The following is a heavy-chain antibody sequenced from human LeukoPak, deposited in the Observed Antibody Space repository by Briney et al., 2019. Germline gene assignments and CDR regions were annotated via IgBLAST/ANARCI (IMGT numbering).Heavy chain of an antibody. CDR2: IWCDGSNK. D-gene: IGHD4-17*01. CDR1: GFTFSSYG. V-gene: IGHV3-33*01. J-gene: IGHJ4*02. Sequence: PGRSLRLSCAASGFTFSSYGMHWVRQAPGKGLEWVAVIWCDGSNKYYADSVKGRFTISRDNSKNTLYLQMNSLRAEDTAVYYCARDYGDSLYYFDYWGQGTLVTVSS. CDR3: ARDYGDSLYYFDY.